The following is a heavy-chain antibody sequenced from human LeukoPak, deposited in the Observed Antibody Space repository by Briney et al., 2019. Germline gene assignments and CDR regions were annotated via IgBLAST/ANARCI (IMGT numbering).Heavy chain of an antibody. Sequence: ASVKVSCKASGGTFNSYAISWVRQATGQGLEWMGWMNPNSGNTGYAQKFQGRVTMTRNTSISTAYMELSSLRSEDTAVYYCARGLHYDFLEGNWFDPWGQGTLVTVSS. V-gene: IGHV1-8*02. J-gene: IGHJ5*02. CDR3: ARGLHYDFLEGNWFDP. CDR2: MNPNSGNT. CDR1: GGTFNSYA. D-gene: IGHD3-3*01.